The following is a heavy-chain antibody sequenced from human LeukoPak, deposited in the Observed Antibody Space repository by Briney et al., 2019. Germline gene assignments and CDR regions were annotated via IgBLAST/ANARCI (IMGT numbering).Heavy chain of an antibody. CDR2: IYTSGST. CDR3: ARTEALAYYYYMDV. Sequence: SETLSLTCTVSGGSISSYYWSWIRQPAGKGLEWIGRIYTSGSTNYNPSLKSRVTMSVDTSKNQFSLKLSFVTAADTAVYYCARTEALAYYYYMDVWGKGTAVTVSS. CDR1: GGSISSYY. V-gene: IGHV4-4*07. D-gene: IGHD1-1*01. J-gene: IGHJ6*03.